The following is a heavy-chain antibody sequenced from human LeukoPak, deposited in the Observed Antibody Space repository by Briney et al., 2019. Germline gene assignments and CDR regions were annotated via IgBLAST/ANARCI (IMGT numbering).Heavy chain of an antibody. CDR3: ARXTTAYXTGGVCPNFDY. V-gene: IGHV4-59*01. D-gene: IGHD2-8*02. CDR1: GGSITSYY. CDR2: IYFSGST. Sequence: PSETLSLTCTVSGGSITSYYWSWIRQPPGKGLEWIGYIYFSGSTNYNPSLKSRVTISVDTSKNQFSLKLSSVTAADTALYYCARXTTAYXTGGVCPNFDYWGQGTLVTVSP. J-gene: IGHJ4*02.